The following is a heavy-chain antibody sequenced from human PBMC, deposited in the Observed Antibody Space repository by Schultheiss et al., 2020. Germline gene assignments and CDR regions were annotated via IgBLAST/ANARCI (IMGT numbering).Heavy chain of an antibody. CDR1: GGSISSYY. D-gene: IGHD1-26*01. CDR3: ARRSGSYEYFQD. Sequence: SETLSLTCTVSGGSISSYYWSWIRQPPGKGLEWIGYIYYSGSTNYNPSLKSRVTISVDTSKNQFSLKLSSVTAADTAMYYCARRSGSYEYFQDWGQGTLVTVSS. CDR2: IYYSGST. J-gene: IGHJ1*01. V-gene: IGHV4-59*01.